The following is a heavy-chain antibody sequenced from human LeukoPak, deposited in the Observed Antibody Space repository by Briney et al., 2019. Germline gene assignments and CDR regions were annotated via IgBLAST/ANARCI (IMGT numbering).Heavy chain of an antibody. D-gene: IGHD6-19*01. CDR3: TTVGEQWPHFDY. CDR2: IKSKTEGGTA. J-gene: IGHJ4*02. CDR1: GFTFSNAW. V-gene: IGHV3-15*01. Sequence: GGSLRLSCAASGFTFSNAWMSWVRQAPGKGLEWVGRIKSKTEGGTADYAAPVKGRFTISRDDSKNMLYLQMNSLKTEDTAVYYCTTVGEQWPHFDYWGQGTLVTVSS.